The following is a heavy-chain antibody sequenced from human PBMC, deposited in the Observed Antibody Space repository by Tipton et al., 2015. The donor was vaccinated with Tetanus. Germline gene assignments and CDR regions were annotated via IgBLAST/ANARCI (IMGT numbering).Heavy chain of an antibody. D-gene: IGHD3-22*01. CDR1: GYTFTGYY. CDR2: IDLNSGGT. Sequence: QLVQSGAEMKKPGASVKVSCKASGYTFTGYYMYWVRQAPGQGLEWMGWIDLNSGGTVYAQKFQGRVTMTRDTSISTAYMELSSLRSDDTAVYYCARDRGDYIYYGMDVWGPGTTVTVS. V-gene: IGHV1-2*02. CDR3: ARDRGDYIYYGMDV. J-gene: IGHJ6*02.